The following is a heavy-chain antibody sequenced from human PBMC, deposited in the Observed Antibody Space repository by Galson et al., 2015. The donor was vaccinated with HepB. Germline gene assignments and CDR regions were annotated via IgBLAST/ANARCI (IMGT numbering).Heavy chain of an antibody. J-gene: IGHJ6*02. D-gene: IGHD1-26*01. CDR2: IWYDGSNK. CDR3: ARDHGAQWELPPYYYYGMDV. V-gene: IGHV3-33*08. CDR1: GFTFSSYG. Sequence: SLRLSCAASGFTFSSYGMHWVRQAPGKGLEWVAVIWYDGSNKYYADSVKGRFTISRDNSKNTLYLQMNSLRAEDTAVYYCARDHGAQWELPPYYYYGMDVWGQGTTVTVSS.